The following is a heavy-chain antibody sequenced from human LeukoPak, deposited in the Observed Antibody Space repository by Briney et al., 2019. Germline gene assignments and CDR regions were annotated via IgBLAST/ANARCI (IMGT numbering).Heavy chain of an antibody. CDR2: INQDGSEK. Sequence: GGSLRLSCAASGFTFRSYGMSWVRQAPGKGLEWVANINQDGSEKDYVDSVKGRFTISRDNAKNSLYLQINSLRVEDTAVYYCARDREAEDYWGQGTLVSVAS. CDR1: GFTFRSYG. V-gene: IGHV3-7*01. CDR3: ARDREAEDY. D-gene: IGHD6-13*01. J-gene: IGHJ4*02.